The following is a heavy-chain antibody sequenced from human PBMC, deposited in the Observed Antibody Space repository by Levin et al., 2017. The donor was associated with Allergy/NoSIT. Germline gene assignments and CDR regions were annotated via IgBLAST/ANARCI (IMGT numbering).Heavy chain of an antibody. Sequence: GGSLRLSCAASGFTFSSYVMHWVRQAPGKGLEWVAVISYDGSNKYYADSVKGRFTISRDNSKNTLYLQMKSLRVEDTALYYCARGAYGDYRFDYWGQGTPVTVSS. D-gene: IGHD4-17*01. CDR2: ISYDGSNK. V-gene: IGHV3-30-3*01. CDR1: GFTFSSYV. CDR3: ARGAYGDYRFDY. J-gene: IGHJ4*02.